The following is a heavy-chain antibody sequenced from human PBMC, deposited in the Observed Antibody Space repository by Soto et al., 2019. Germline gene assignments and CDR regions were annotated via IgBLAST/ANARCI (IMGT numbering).Heavy chain of an antibody. Sequence: PSETLSLTCTVSGGSISSYYWSWIRQPPGKGLEWIGYIYYSGSTNYNPSLKSRVTISVDTSKNQFSLKLSSVTAADTAVYYCAGYSYGVGSKDYWGQGTLVTVSS. CDR2: IYYSGST. J-gene: IGHJ4*02. CDR3: AGYSYGVGSKDY. D-gene: IGHD5-18*01. CDR1: GGSISSYY. V-gene: IGHV4-59*01.